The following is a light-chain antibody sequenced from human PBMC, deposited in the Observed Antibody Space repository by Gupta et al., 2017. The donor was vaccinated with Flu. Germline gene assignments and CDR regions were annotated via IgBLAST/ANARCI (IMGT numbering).Light chain of an antibody. CDR2: KVT. V-gene: IGLV2-14*01. Sequence: QSSLTQHASVSASPGQSITISCTGTSSDIGGYNYVSWYLQHPGNVPKLMLYKVTNRPPGVSNSVSGSKSSNTASLTVAGFQAEDEADYFCGSYTSSPPWVFGGGTKLTVL. CDR3: GSYTSSPPWV. CDR1: SSDIGGYNY. J-gene: IGLJ3*02.